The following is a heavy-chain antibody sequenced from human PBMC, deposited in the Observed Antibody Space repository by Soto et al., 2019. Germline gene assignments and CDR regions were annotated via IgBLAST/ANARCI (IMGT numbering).Heavy chain of an antibody. J-gene: IGHJ5*02. V-gene: IGHV3-23*01. D-gene: IGHD2-2*01. Sequence: GGSLRLSCAASGFTFSTYAMSWVRQAPRKGLEWVSAISGNGGDYTYYADSVKGRFTISRDNSKNTLYLQMNSLRAEDTAVYYCAKDNYCSSTSCYLDWFDPWGQGTLVTVSS. CDR1: GFTFSTYA. CDR3: AKDNYCSSTSCYLDWFDP. CDR2: ISGNGGDYT.